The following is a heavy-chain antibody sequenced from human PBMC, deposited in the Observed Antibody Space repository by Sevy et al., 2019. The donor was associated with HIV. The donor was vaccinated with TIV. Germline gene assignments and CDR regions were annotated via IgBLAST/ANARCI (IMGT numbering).Heavy chain of an antibody. CDR3: AKEISSAYYFDY. J-gene: IGHJ4*02. Sequence: GGSLRLSCAASGFKFSNCGMQWVRQAPGKGLEWLAVISYDGSNKFYGDSVKGRFTISRDNSKNTLSLQMNSLRAEDTAVYYCAKEISSAYYFDYWGQGTLVTVSS. CDR2: ISYDGSNK. CDR1: GFKFSNCG. V-gene: IGHV3-30*18. D-gene: IGHD3-22*01.